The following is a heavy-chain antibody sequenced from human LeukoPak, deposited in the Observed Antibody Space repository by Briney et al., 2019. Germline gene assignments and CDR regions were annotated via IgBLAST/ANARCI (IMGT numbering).Heavy chain of an antibody. CDR2: ISFDGSNK. Sequence: QPGGSLRLSSAASGFTFSSSAIHWVRHAPGKGLEWVALISFDGSNKYYADSVKGRFTISRDNSKNTLYLQMNSLRAEDTAVYYCARGPGAYYYGSGNSFDPWGQGTLVTVSS. V-gene: IGHV3-30*04. D-gene: IGHD3-10*01. J-gene: IGHJ5*02. CDR1: GFTFSSSA. CDR3: ARGPGAYYYGSGNSFDP.